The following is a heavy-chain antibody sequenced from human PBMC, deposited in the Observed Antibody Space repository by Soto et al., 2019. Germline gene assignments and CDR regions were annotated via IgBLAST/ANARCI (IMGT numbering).Heavy chain of an antibody. D-gene: IGHD3-10*01. Sequence: QVQLQESGPGLVKPSQTLSLTCTVSGGSISSGDYYWSWIRQPPGKGLEWIGYIYYSGSTYYNPSLKSRVTISVDPSKNQFSLKLSSVTAADTAVYYCARGTMVRGVISAQFDYWGQGTLVTVSS. CDR3: ARGTMVRGVISAQFDY. V-gene: IGHV4-30-4*01. CDR2: IYYSGST. J-gene: IGHJ4*02. CDR1: GGSISSGDYY.